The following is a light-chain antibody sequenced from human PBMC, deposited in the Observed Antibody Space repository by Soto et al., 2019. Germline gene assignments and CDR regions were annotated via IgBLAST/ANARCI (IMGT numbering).Light chain of an antibody. J-gene: IGKJ1*01. CDR2: GAS. V-gene: IGKV3-20*01. CDR3: QQHGTSPPSWT. Sequence: ETVLTQSPGTLSLSPGERATLFCRASQSVTSNYLAWYQQKPGQAPRLLIYGASSRATGIPDRFSGSGYGTDFTLTISRLEPEDFAVYYCQQHGTSPPSWTFGQGTKVEIK. CDR1: QSVTSNY.